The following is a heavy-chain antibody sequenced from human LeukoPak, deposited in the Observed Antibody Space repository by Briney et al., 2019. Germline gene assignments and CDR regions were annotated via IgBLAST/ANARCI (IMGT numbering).Heavy chain of an antibody. CDR3: ATQLSSGWPLRHLPFDY. CDR2: INPSGGST. Sequence: ASVKVSCKASGYTFTSYGISWVRQAPGQGLEWMGIINPSGGSTSYAQKFQGRVTMTRDMSTSTVYMELSSLRSEDTAVYYCATQLSSGWPLRHLPFDYWGQGTLVTASS. V-gene: IGHV1-46*01. D-gene: IGHD3-22*01. CDR1: GYTFTSYG. J-gene: IGHJ4*02.